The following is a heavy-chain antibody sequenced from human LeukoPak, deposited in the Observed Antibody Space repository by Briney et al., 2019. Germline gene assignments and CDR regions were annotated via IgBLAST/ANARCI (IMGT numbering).Heavy chain of an antibody. D-gene: IGHD6-13*01. CDR1: GGSISSSTYY. CDR2: IYYSGNT. CDR3: ARQPPVAASGNFVDS. V-gene: IGHV4-39*01. Sequence: SETLSLTCTVSGGSISSSTYYWGWIRQPPGTELEWIGSIYYSGNTYYNPSLKSRVTISVDTSKNQFSLKLSSVTAADTALYYCARQPPVAASGNFVDSWGQGTLVTVSS. J-gene: IGHJ4*02.